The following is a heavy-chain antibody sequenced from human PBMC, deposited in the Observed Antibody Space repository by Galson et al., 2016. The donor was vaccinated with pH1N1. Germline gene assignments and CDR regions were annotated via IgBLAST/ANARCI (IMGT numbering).Heavy chain of an antibody. V-gene: IGHV4-39*01. Sequence: SWIRQPPGKGLEWIGSIYYSGSTYYNPSLKSRVTISVDTSKNQFSLRLSSVTAADTAVYYCARPWFAELWDWYFDLWGRGTLVTVSS. D-gene: IGHD3-10*01. J-gene: IGHJ2*01. CDR2: IYYSGST. CDR3: ARPWFAELWDWYFDL.